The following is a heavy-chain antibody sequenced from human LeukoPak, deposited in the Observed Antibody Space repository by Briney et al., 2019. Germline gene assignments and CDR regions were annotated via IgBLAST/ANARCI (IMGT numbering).Heavy chain of an antibody. CDR1: GFNFGSYS. D-gene: IGHD3-10*02. CDR3: AELGITMIGGV. J-gene: IGHJ6*04. CDR2: IKQDGSEK. Sequence: GGSLRLSCAASGFNFGSYSMTWVRQAPGKGLEGVANIKQDGSEKYYVDSVKGRFTISRDNAKNSLYLQMNSLRAEDTAVYYCAELGITMIGGVWGKGTTVTISS. V-gene: IGHV3-7*01.